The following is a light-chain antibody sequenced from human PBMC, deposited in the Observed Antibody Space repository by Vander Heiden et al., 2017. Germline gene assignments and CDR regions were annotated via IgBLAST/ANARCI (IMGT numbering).Light chain of an antibody. CDR3: QQYNSYWT. CDR2: KAS. J-gene: IGKJ1*01. CDR1: QSIRSW. V-gene: IGKV1-5*03. Sequence: DIQMTQSPSTLSASVGDRVTITCRASQSIRSWLAWYQQKPGKAPKLLIYKASSLESGVPSRFSGSGSGTEFTLTISSLQPDDFATYYRQQYNSYWTFGQGTKVEIK.